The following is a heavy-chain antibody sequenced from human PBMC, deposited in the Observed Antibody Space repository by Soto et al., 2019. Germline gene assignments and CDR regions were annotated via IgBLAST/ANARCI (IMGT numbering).Heavy chain of an antibody. D-gene: IGHD6-13*01. CDR1: GYTFTSYA. V-gene: IGHV1-3*01. Sequence: ASVKVSCKASGYTFTSYAMHWVRQAPGQRLEWMGWINAGNGNTKYSQKFQGRVTITRDTSASTAYMELSSLRSEDTAVYYCARDPRSSWYSGWNFDLWGRGTLVTVSS. CDR3: ARDPRSSWYSGWNFDL. J-gene: IGHJ2*01. CDR2: INAGNGNT.